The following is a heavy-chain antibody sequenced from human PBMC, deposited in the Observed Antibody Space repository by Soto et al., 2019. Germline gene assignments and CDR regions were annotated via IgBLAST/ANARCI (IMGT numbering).Heavy chain of an antibody. J-gene: IGHJ6*02. CDR1: GYSFTSYW. CDR2: IYPGDSDT. CDR3: ARPRSSSRNYYGMDV. D-gene: IGHD6-13*01. V-gene: IGHV5-51*01. Sequence: GESLKISCKGSGYSFTSYWIGWVRQMPGKGLEWMGIIYPGDSDTRYSPSFQGQVTISADKSISTAYLQWSSLKASDTVMYYCARPRSSSRNYYGMDVWGQGTTVTVS.